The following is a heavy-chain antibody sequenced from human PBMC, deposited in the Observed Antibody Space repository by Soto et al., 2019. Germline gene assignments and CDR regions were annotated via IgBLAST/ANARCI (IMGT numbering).Heavy chain of an antibody. V-gene: IGHV4-30-2*01. CDR2: IYHSGST. Sequence: PSETLSLTCAVSGGSISSGGYSWSWIRQPPGKGLEWIGYIYHSGSTYYNPSLKSRVTISVDRSKNQFSLKLSSVTAADTAVYYCARSSVDFWSGYYPPYFDYWGQGTLVTVSS. J-gene: IGHJ4*02. CDR3: ARSSVDFWSGYYPPYFDY. D-gene: IGHD3-3*01. CDR1: GGSISSGGYS.